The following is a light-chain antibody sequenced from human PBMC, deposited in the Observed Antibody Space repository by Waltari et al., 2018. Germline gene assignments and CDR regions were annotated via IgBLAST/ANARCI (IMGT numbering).Light chain of an antibody. CDR2: GTF. J-gene: IGKJ4*01. CDR3: QQYDISPLT. Sequence: GEGATLSCRTSQTIRTTYLAWYQQKPGQAPTLLIYGTFSRATGIPDRFTGSGSGTDFSLTISSLEAEDFATYYCQQYDISPLTFGGGTKVEIK. CDR1: QTIRTTY. V-gene: IGKV3-20*01.